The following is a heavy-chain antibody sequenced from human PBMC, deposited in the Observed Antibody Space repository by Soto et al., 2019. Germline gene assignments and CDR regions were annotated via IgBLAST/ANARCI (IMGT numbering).Heavy chain of an antibody. CDR1: GFPFNNFE. CDR2: ITGGGAT. CDR3: VGGGLSYFDH. D-gene: IGHD3-16*01. V-gene: IGHV3-48*03. J-gene: IGHJ4*02. Sequence: GGSLRLSCVASGFPFNNFEMNWIRQAPGKGLEWISYITGGGATYYADSVKGRFTISRDNAKNSLFLQMNSVGVGDTAVYYCVGGGLSYFDHWGRGTLVTVSS.